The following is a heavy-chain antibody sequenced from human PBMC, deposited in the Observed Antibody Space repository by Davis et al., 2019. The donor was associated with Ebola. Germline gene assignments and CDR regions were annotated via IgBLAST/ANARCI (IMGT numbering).Heavy chain of an antibody. CDR2: INHSGST. J-gene: IGHJ6*02. CDR1: GGSFSGYY. V-gene: IGHV4-34*01. Sequence: MPSETLSLTCAVYGGSFSGYYWSWIRQPPGKGLEWIGEINHSGSTNYNPSLKSRVTISVDTSKNQFSLKLSSVTAADTAVYYCASSSWFIYYYYYGMDVWGQGTTVTVSS. D-gene: IGHD6-13*01. CDR3: ASSSWFIYYYYYGMDV.